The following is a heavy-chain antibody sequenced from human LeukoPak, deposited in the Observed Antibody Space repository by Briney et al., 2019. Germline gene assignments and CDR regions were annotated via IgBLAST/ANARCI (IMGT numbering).Heavy chain of an antibody. CDR2: FSPSGAST. Sequence: PGGSLRLSCAASGFTFSSYAMRWVRQAPGKGLEWVSSFSPSGASTYYADSVKGRFTISRDNSKNTLYLQMNSLRAEDTAVYYCAKARPLDSSSWSHGDYWGQGTLVTVSS. J-gene: IGHJ4*02. V-gene: IGHV3-23*01. D-gene: IGHD6-13*01. CDR3: AKARPLDSSSWSHGDY. CDR1: GFTFSSYA.